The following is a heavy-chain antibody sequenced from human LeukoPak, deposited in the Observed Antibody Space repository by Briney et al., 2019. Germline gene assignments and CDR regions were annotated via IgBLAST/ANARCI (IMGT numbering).Heavy chain of an antibody. CDR3: ARATVTPFDY. J-gene: IGHJ4*02. CDR1: VFTVSSNY. CDR2: IYSGGST. Sequence: PGGSLRHSCAASVFTVSSNYMSWVRQTPGKGLEWVSVIYSGGSTYYEDSVKGRFTISRDNSKNTLYLQMNSLRAEDTAVYYCARATVTPFDYWGQGTLVTVSS. V-gene: IGHV3-53*01. D-gene: IGHD4-17*01.